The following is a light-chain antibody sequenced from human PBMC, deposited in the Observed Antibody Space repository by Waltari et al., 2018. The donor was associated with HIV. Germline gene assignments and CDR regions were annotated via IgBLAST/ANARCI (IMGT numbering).Light chain of an antibody. V-gene: IGLV7-46*01. J-gene: IGLJ3*02. CDR2: DTS. Sequence: QAVVTQESSLTVSPGGTVTLTCGSSTGAVSSDHFPYWFQQKPGQAPRTLIYDTSNKHSRTPARCSGYLLGGKAALTLSGAQPEDEAEYDCLLFYGGLCVFGGGTKLTVL. CDR3: LLFYGGLCV. CDR1: TGAVSSDHF.